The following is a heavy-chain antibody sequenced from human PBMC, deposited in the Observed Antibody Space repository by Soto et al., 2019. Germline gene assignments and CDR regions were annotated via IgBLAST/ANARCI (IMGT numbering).Heavy chain of an antibody. CDR1: GGTFSSYT. Sequence: QVQLVQSGAEVKKPGSSVKVSCKASGGTFSSYTISWVRQAPGQGLEWMGRIIPILGIATYAQKFQGRVTITADKPPAKAEMELSSMKSGDRAVYYWASNYGDNTHGGQEPQVTVPP. V-gene: IGHV1-69*02. D-gene: IGHD4-17*01. J-gene: IGHJ4*02. CDR2: IIPILGIA. CDR3: ASNYGDNTH.